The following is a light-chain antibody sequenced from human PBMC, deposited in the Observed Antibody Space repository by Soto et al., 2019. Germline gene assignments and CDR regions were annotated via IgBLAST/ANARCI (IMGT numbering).Light chain of an antibody. CDR2: EVS. V-gene: IGLV2-23*02. Sequence: QSVLTQPASVSGSPGQSITISCTGTSSDVGSYNLVSWYQQHPGKAPKLMIYEVSKRPSWVSTRFSGSKSGNTASLTISGLQAEDEADYYCCSYAGSSTYVVFGGGTKVTVL. CDR3: CSYAGSSTYVV. J-gene: IGLJ2*01. CDR1: SSDVGSYNL.